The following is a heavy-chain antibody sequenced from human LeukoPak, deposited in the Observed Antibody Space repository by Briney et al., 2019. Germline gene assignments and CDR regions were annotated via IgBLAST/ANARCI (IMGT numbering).Heavy chain of an antibody. CDR3: ATEEQYRNYLDH. Sequence: GASVKVSCKASGYTLTDSYMHWVRQAPGQGLEWLAWINPNSGDTNYAQKFQGRVTVTRDTSISTAYMELSGLTSDDTAVYYCATEEQYRNYLDHWGQGTLVTVSA. CDR1: GYTLTDSY. J-gene: IGHJ4*02. D-gene: IGHD5-18*01. CDR2: INPNSGDT. V-gene: IGHV1-2*02.